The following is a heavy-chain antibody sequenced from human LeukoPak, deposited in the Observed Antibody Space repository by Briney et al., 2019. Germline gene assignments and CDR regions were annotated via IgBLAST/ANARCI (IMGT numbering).Heavy chain of an antibody. CDR1: GFSFSDYG. D-gene: IGHD6-19*01. Sequence: PGRSLRLSCAASGFSFSDYGMHWVRQAPGKGLEWVAVISHDGTKKYYADSVKGRFTISGDNSKNTVYLQMNSLRVEDTAVYFCARDAVTQWLAYYLDYWGQGALVTVSS. CDR2: ISHDGTKK. J-gene: IGHJ4*02. V-gene: IGHV3-30*03. CDR3: ARDAVTQWLAYYLDY.